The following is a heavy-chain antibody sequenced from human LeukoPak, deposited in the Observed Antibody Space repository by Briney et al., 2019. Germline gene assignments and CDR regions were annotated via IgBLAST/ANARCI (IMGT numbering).Heavy chain of an antibody. CDR2: ISSSSTYI. J-gene: IGHJ4*02. CDR3: AVLDSSGFPDY. D-gene: IGHD3-22*01. CDR1: GFIFSSYS. V-gene: IGHV3-21*01. Sequence: GGSLRLSCAASGFIFSSYSMNWVRQAPGKGLEWVSSISSSSTYIYYADSVKGRFTISRDNAKNSLYLQMNSLRAEDTAVYCCAVLDSSGFPDYWGQGTLVTVSS.